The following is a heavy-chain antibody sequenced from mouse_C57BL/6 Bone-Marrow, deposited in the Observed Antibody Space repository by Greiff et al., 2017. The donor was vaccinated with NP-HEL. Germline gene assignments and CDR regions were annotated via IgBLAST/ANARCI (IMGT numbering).Heavy chain of an antibody. CDR3: ARWDSAGYVGY. Sequence: QVQLKQPGAELVRPGTSVKLSCKASGYTFTSYWMHWVKQRPGQGLEWIGVIDPSDSYTNYNQKFKGKATLTVDTSSSTAYMQLSSLTSEDSAVYYCARWDSAGYVGYWGQGTTLTVSS. J-gene: IGHJ2*01. CDR2: IDPSDSYT. D-gene: IGHD3-2*02. V-gene: IGHV1-59*01. CDR1: GYTFTSYW.